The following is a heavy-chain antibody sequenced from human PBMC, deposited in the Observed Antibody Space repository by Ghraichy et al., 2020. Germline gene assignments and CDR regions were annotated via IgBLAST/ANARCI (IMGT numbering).Heavy chain of an antibody. CDR2: ISAYNGNT. D-gene: IGHD3-22*01. CDR3: ARDYYDSSGYYGVSRYYFDY. CDR1: GYTFTSYG. Sequence: ASVKVSCKASGYTFTSYGISWVRQAPGQGLEWMGWISAYNGNTNYAQKLQGRVTMTTDTSTSTAYMELRSLRSDDTAVYYCARDYYDSSGYYGVSRYYFDYWGQGTLVTVSS. V-gene: IGHV1-18*01. J-gene: IGHJ4*02.